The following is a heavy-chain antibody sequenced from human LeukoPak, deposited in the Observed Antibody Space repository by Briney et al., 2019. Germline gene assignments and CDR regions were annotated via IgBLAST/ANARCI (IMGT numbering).Heavy chain of an antibody. CDR3: ARWKSLKGTFDY. CDR2: ISYDGNKK. CDR1: GFTFSNYA. J-gene: IGHJ4*02. Sequence: GGSLRLSCAASGFTFSNYAMNWVCQAPGKGLEWVAVISYDGNKKYYAGSVKGRFTISRDNSKNTLYLQKNSLRAEDTAVYYCARWKSLKGTFDYWGRGTLVTVSS. D-gene: IGHD1-7*01. V-gene: IGHV3-30*04.